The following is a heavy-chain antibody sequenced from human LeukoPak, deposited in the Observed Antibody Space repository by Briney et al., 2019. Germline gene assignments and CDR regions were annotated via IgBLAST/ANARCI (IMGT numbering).Heavy chain of an antibody. J-gene: IGHJ5*02. D-gene: IGHD1-26*01. V-gene: IGHV3-11*01. CDR1: GFTFSDYY. Sequence: NSGGSLRLSCAASGFTFSDYYMSWIRQAPGKGLEWVSYISSSGSTIYYADSVKGRFTISRDNAKNSLFLQMNSLTAEDTAVYYCARARYSGSYPFDPWGQGTLVTVSS. CDR3: ARARYSGSYPFDP. CDR2: ISSSGSTI.